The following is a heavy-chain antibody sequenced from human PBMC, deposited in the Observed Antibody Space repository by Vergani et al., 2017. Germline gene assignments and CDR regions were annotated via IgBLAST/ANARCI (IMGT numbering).Heavy chain of an antibody. J-gene: IGHJ3*01. D-gene: IGHD2-2*01. V-gene: IGHV3-48*01. CDR1: GFDFSSYI. Sequence: QLVESGGGWVQPGGSLRLSCVASGFDFSSYIMNWVRQAPGKGLEWVSFVSTGTKSQSYAESVKGRFTISRDSAKNSLYLQMDSLRAEDTAVYYCAGEYSSTYGRAFDFWGQGTKVTVSS. CDR2: VSTGTKSQ. CDR3: AGEYSSTYGRAFDF.